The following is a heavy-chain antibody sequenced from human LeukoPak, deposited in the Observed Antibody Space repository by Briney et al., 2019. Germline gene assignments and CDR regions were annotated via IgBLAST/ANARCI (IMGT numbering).Heavy chain of an antibody. CDR2: VHHTGRT. J-gene: IGHJ4*01. CDR1: GGSISSGDYY. V-gene: IGHV4-30-4*01. CDR3: ARGSDYTWGG. Sequence: PSQTLSLTCTVSGGSISSGDYYWSWVRQPPGKEFEWIAEVHHTGRTIYSPSFARRVAISADTSKNQVSLIVTSVTAADTAVYYCARGSDYTWGGWGQGTLVTVSS. D-gene: IGHD3-10*01.